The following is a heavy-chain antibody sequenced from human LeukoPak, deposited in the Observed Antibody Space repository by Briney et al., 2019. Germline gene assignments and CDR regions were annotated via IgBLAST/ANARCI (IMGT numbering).Heavy chain of an antibody. D-gene: IGHD3-10*01. CDR2: IHYSGST. Sequence: PSETLSLTCTVSGGSISSYYWSWIRQPPRKGLEWIGYIHYSGSTNYNPSLKSRVTISVDMSKNQISLKLSSVTAADTAVYYCARHGWFGELLYGWFDPWGQGTLVTVSS. J-gene: IGHJ5*02. V-gene: IGHV4-59*08. CDR1: GGSISSYY. CDR3: ARHGWFGELLYGWFDP.